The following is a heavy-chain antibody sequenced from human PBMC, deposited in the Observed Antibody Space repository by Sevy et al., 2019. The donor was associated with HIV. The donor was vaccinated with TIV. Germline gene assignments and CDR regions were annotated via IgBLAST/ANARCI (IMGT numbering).Heavy chain of an antibody. Sequence: GGSLRLSCAASGFTFSSYGMYWVRQAPGKGLEWVAFIRYEGSNKYYADSVKGRFTNSRDNSKNTLYLQMNSLRAEDTAVYYCAKDQLAYGGNPYYYGMDVWGQGTTVTVSS. CDR2: IRYEGSNK. J-gene: IGHJ6*02. CDR3: AKDQLAYGGNPYYYGMDV. V-gene: IGHV3-30*02. D-gene: IGHD4-17*01. CDR1: GFTFSSYG.